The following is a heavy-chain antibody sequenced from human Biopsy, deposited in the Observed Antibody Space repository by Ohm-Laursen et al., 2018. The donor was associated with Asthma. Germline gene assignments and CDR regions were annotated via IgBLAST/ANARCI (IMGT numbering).Heavy chain of an antibody. J-gene: IGHJ4*02. D-gene: IGHD2-15*01. CDR3: ARFVQAEEGVF. Sequence: SLRLSCTASGFTVRRDHMFWVRQAPGKGLEWVSVIYSGGPSHTADSVRGRFTISRDYSKNTLYLQMHSLRAEGTAVYFCARFVQAEEGVFWGRGTRVTVSS. V-gene: IGHV3-53*01. CDR1: GFTVRRDH. CDR2: IYSGGPS.